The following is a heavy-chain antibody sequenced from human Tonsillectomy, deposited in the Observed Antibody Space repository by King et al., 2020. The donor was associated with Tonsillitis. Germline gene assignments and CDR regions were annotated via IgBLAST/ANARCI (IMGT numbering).Heavy chain of an antibody. J-gene: IGHJ4*02. CDR3: AKADSSGFYYSYFDH. CDR2: ISGSGGRT. Sequence: VQLVESGGGLVQPGGSLRLSCVASGFTFSNYAMTWVRQAPGKWLEWVSAISGSGGRTYYADSVKGRFTISRDNSKNTLYLQINSLRAEDTAVYYCAKADSSGFYYSYFDHWGQGTLVTVSS. V-gene: IGHV3-23*04. D-gene: IGHD3-22*01. CDR1: GFTFSNYA.